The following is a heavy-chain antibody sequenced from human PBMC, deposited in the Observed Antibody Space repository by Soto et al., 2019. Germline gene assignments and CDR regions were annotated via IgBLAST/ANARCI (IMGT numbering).Heavy chain of an antibody. CDR2: IIPIFGTA. D-gene: IGHD6-19*01. CDR3: ARGVSKIAVAGNFFLDP. J-gene: IGHJ5*02. CDR1: GGTFSSYA. V-gene: IGHV1-69*13. Sequence: SVKVSCKASGGTFSSYAISWVRQAPGQGLEWMGGIIPIFGTANYAQKFQGRVTITADESTSTAYMELSSLRSEDTAVYYCARGVSKIAVAGNFFLDPWGQGTLVTISS.